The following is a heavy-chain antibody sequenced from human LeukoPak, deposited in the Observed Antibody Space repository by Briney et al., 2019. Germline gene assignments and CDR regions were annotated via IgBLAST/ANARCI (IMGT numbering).Heavy chain of an antibody. CDR3: ARDYYDGRGFPHRSDAFDI. J-gene: IGHJ3*02. CDR2: IYHSGST. V-gene: IGHV4-4*02. CDR1: GGSISSSNW. Sequence: SGTLSLTCAVSGGSISSSNWWSWVRQPPGKGLEWIGEIYHSGSTNYNPSLKSRVTISVDKSKNQFSLKLSSVTAADTAVYYCARDYYDGRGFPHRSDAFDIWGQGTMVTVSS. D-gene: IGHD3-22*01.